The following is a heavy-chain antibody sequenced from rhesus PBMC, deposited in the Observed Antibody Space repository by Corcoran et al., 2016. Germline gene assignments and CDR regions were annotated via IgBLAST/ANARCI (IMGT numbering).Heavy chain of an antibody. V-gene: IGHV4-73*01. CDR3: ARAEYCSSTYCSLFDY. CDR1: GGSISGYYY. J-gene: IGHJ4*01. Sequence: QVQLQQWGEGLVKPSETLSLTCAVYGGSISGYYYWSWIRQPPGKGLEWIGYIYGNSASTNYNPSLKSRVTSSTDTSKNQFSLKLSSVTAADTAVYYCARAEYCSSTYCSLFDYWGQGVLVTVSS. D-gene: IGHD2-15*01. CDR2: IYGNSAST.